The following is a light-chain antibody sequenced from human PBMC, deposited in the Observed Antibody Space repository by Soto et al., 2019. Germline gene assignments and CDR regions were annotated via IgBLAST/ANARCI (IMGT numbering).Light chain of an antibody. J-gene: IGLJ2*01. CDR2: RND. CDR3: ATWDASLNGPV. CDR1: SSNIGSNY. V-gene: IGLV1-47*01. Sequence: QSVLTQPPSASGTPGQRVTISCSGSSSNIGSNYVYWYQQLPGAAPKLLIYRNDQRPSGVPDRLSGSKSGTSASLAISGLXXXXXXXYXCATWDASLNGPVFGGGTQLTV.